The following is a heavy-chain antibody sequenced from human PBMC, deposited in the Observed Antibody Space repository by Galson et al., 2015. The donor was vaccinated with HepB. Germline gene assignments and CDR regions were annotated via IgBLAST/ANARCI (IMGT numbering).Heavy chain of an antibody. D-gene: IGHD2-2*03. CDR2: IYYSGST. V-gene: IGHV4-39*07. J-gene: IGHJ4*02. CDR3: AGVGYCSSTSCSRTPLGY. Sequence: ETLSLTCTVSGGSISSSSYYWGWIRRPPGKGLEWIGSIYYSGSTYYNPSLKSRVTISVDTSKNQFSLKLSSVTAADTAVYYCAGVGYCSSTSCSRTPLGYWGQGTLVTVSS. CDR1: GGSISSSSYY.